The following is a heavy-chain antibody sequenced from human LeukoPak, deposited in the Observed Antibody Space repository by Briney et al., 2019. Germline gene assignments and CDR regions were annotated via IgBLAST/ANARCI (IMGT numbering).Heavy chain of an antibody. Sequence: PSETLSLTCTVSGGSISSYYWSWIRQPPGKGLEWIGYIYYSGSTNYNPSLKSRVTISVDTSKNQFSLKLSSVTAADTAVYYCASGTYGGNSITSFDYWGQGTLVTVSS. J-gene: IGHJ4*02. CDR3: ASGTYGGNSITSFDY. D-gene: IGHD4-23*01. CDR1: GGSISSYY. CDR2: IYYSGST. V-gene: IGHV4-59*01.